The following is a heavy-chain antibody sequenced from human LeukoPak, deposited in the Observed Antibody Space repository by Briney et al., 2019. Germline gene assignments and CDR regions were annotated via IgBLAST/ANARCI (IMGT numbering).Heavy chain of an antibody. CDR3: ARATVTRWFDP. V-gene: IGHV3-74*01. J-gene: IGHJ5*02. CDR1: GFTFSDAW. D-gene: IGHD4-17*01. CDR2: INSDGSNT. Sequence: GGSLRLSCAASGFTFSDAWMSWVRQVPGKGLVWVSRINSDGSNTRYADSVKGRFTISRDNAKNTLYLQMNSLRAEDTAVYYCARATVTRWFDPWGQGTLVTVSS.